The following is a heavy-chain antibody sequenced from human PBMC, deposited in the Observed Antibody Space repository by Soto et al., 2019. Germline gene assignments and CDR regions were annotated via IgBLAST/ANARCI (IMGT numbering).Heavy chain of an antibody. CDR3: AHLSWAASGTRYYFDY. J-gene: IGHJ4*02. V-gene: IGHV2-5*02. Sequence: QITLKESGPTLVKPTQTLTLTCTFSGFSFTTDGMGVGWIRQPPGKALEWLALIYWDDDKRYSPSLKSRLTITKDASRNQAVLTLTNMDPADTATYYLAHLSWAASGTRYYFDYWGQGTLVTVSS. D-gene: IGHD6-13*01. CDR2: IYWDDDK. CDR1: GFSFTTDGMG.